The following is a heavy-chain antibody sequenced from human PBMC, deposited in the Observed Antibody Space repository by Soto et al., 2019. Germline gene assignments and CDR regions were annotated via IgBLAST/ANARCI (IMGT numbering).Heavy chain of an antibody. Sequence: ASVKVSCKASGYRFNTYGITWVRQAPGQGLEWMGWITAYNGHTNSAQKLQDRVTMTTDISTSTAYMELRSLRSDDTAVYYCARGQGEYCSGGSCYANYYYHGLDVWGRGTTVTVSS. CDR2: ITAYNGHT. V-gene: IGHV1-18*01. CDR3: ARGQGEYCSGGSCYANYYYHGLDV. D-gene: IGHD2-15*01. CDR1: GYRFNTYG. J-gene: IGHJ6*02.